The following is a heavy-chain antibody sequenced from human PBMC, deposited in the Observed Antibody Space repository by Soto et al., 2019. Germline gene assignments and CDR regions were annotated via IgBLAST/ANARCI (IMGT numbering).Heavy chain of an antibody. D-gene: IGHD6-6*01. J-gene: IGHJ4*02. CDR3: ARELSNSPDYFDY. CDR1: GGSISSDDYY. CDR2: IYYSGRT. Sequence: LSLTCTVSGGSISSDDYYWSWIRQPPGKGLEWIGYIYYSGRTAYNPSLKSRLIISIDTSKNQFSLNLNSVSGADTAMYYCARELSNSPDYFDYWGQGTLVTVSS. V-gene: IGHV4-30-4*01.